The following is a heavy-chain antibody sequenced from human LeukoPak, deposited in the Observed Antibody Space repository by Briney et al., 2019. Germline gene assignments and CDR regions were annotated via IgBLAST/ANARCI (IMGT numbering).Heavy chain of an antibody. D-gene: IGHD3-22*01. V-gene: IGHV3-66*01. CDR2: IYSGGST. CDR3: ARVDSSGYYYYYYGMDV. CDR1: GFTVSSNY. J-gene: IGHJ6*02. Sequence: PGGSLRLSCAASGFTVSSNYMSWVRQAPGKGLEWVSVIYSGGSTYYADSVKGRFTISRDNSKNTLYLQMNSLRAEDTAVYYCARVDSSGYYYYYYGMDVWGQGTTVTVSS.